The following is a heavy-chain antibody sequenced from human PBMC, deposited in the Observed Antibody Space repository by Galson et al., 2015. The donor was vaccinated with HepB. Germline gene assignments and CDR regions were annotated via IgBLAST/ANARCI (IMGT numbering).Heavy chain of an antibody. CDR2: IYYSGST. V-gene: IGHV4-39*01. D-gene: IGHD5-12*01. CDR3: ARHDVRGYSGYDYYFDY. Sequence: SETLSLTCTVSGGSISSSSYYWGWIRQPPGKGLEWIGSIYYSGSTYYNPSLKSRVTISVDTSKNQFSLKLSPVTAADTAVYYCARHDVRGYSGYDYYFDYWGQGTLVTVSS. CDR1: GGSISSSSYY. J-gene: IGHJ4*02.